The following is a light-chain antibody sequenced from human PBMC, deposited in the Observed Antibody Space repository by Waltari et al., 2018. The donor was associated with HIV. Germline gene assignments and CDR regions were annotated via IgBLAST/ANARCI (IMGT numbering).Light chain of an antibody. Sequence: QAVVTQEPSLTVSPGGTVTLICGSSTGAVTSGHHAYWFQQKTGKAPQTLIYDTNNKHSLTPALFSGSLLGGKAALTLSGSQPEDEAKYYCFLSYAGARPVVFGGGTQLTVL. V-gene: IGLV7-46*01. J-gene: IGLJ2*01. CDR3: FLSYAGARPVV. CDR2: DTN. CDR1: TGAVTSGHH.